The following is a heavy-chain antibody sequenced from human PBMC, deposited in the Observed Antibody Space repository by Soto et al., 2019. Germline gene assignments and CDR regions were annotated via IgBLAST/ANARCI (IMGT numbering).Heavy chain of an antibody. D-gene: IGHD6-13*01. CDR1: GGSISSGGYY. J-gene: IGHJ5*02. V-gene: IGHV4-31*03. Sequence: QVQLQESGPGLVKPSQTLSLTCTVSGGSISSGGYYWSWIRQHPGKGLEWIGYIYYRGSTYYNPSIKSRVTISVDTSKNQFSLKLSSVTAADTAVYYCARDYSSSWYHWFDPWGQGTLVTVSS. CDR2: IYYRGST. CDR3: ARDYSSSWYHWFDP.